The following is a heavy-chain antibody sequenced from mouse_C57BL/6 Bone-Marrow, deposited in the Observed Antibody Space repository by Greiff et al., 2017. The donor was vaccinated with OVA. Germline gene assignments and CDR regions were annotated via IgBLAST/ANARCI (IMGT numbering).Heavy chain of an antibody. CDR3: ARPYYYGSSPDV. J-gene: IGHJ1*03. CDR2: ISSGGSYT. CDR1: GFTFSSYG. V-gene: IGHV5-6*01. D-gene: IGHD1-1*01. Sequence: EVNVVESGGDLVKPGGSLKLSCAASGFTFSSYGMSWVRQTPDKRLEWVATISSGGSYTYYPDSVKGRFTISRDNAKNTLYLQMSSLKSEDTAMYYCARPYYYGSSPDVWGTGTTVTVSS.